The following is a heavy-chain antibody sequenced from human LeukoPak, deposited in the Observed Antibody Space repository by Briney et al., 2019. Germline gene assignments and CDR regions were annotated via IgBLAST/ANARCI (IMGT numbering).Heavy chain of an antibody. D-gene: IGHD6-6*01. CDR2: IIPIFGTA. J-gene: IGHJ4*02. V-gene: IGHV1-69*13. Sequence: SVRVSCKASGGTFSSYAISWVRQAPGQGLEWMGGIIPIFGTANYAQKFQGRVTITADESTSTAYMELSSLRSEDTAVYYCARVLIAARYFDYWGQGTLVTVSS. CDR3: ARVLIAARYFDY. CDR1: GGTFSSYA.